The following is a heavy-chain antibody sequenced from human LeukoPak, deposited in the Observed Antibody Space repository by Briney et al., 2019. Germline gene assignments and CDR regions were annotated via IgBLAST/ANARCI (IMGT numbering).Heavy chain of an antibody. CDR3: ARAESHDALDI. CDR1: GFTFSSYA. J-gene: IGHJ3*02. V-gene: IGHV3-23*01. Sequence: PGGSLRLSCAASGFTFSSYAMNWVRQAPGKGLEWVSGISGSGGSTYYADSVKGRFTISRDNSKNTLYLQMNSLRVEDTAVYYCARAESHDALDIWGQGTMVIVSS. CDR2: ISGSGGST.